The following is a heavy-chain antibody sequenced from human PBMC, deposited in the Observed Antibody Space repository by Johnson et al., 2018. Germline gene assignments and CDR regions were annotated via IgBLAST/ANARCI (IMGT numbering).Heavy chain of an antibody. CDR3: ARDTSHAFDI. V-gene: IGHV3-48*01. J-gene: IGHJ3*02. Sequence: VQLVESGGGLVQPGGSLRLSCAASGFTFSEYSMNWVRQAPGKGLEWVSYISSSSSTIYYADSVKVRFTISRDNAKNSRYLQMNSLGAEDTAVYYCARDTSHAFDIWGQGTMVTVSS. CDR2: ISSSSSTI. CDR1: GFTFSEYS.